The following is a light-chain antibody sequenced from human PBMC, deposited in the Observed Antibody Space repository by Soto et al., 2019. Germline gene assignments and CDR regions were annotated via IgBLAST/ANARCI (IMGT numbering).Light chain of an antibody. Sequence: QSALTQPRSVSGSPGQSVTISCTGTSSDVGAYDFVSWYQQHPGKAPKLIIFEVSVRPSGVPDRFSGSKSGNTASLTIPGLQADDEADYYCCSSAGTHTYVFGAGTKVTVL. CDR1: SSDVGAYDF. J-gene: IGLJ1*01. CDR2: EVS. CDR3: CSSAGTHTYV. V-gene: IGLV2-11*01.